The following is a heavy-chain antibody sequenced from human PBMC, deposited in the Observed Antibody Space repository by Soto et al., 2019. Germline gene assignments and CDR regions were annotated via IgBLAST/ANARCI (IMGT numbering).Heavy chain of an antibody. Sequence: ASVKVSCKASGYTFTGYYMHWVRQAPGQGLEWMGWINPNSGGTNYAQKFQGWVTMTRDTSISTAYMELSRLRSDDTAVYYCARDLSSGEYAFDIWGQGTMVTVSS. CDR2: INPNSGGT. D-gene: IGHD3-16*01. CDR3: ARDLSSGEYAFDI. J-gene: IGHJ3*02. V-gene: IGHV1-2*04. CDR1: GYTFTGYY.